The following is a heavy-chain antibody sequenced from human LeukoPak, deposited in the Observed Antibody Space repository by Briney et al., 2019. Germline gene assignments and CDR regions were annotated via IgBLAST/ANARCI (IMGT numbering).Heavy chain of an antibody. V-gene: IGHV4-34*01. CDR2: INQGGST. D-gene: IGHD4-11*01. CDR3: ARTQYVLIVYYYYYMDV. Sequence: SETLSLTCAVYGESLSGFYWSWIRQAPGKGLEWIGEINQGGSTNYNPSLKSRVTISVDTSKNQYSLKLRSVTAADTAVYYCARTQYVLIVYYYYYMDVWGKGTPVTVS. J-gene: IGHJ6*03. CDR1: GESLSGFY.